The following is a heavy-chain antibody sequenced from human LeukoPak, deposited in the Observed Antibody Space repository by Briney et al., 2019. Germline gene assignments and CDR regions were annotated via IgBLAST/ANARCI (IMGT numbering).Heavy chain of an antibody. V-gene: IGHV3-30*09. CDR2: ISDDGNNK. D-gene: IGHD3-9*01. CDR1: GFNFKIYG. J-gene: IGHJ3*02. Sequence: GSLRLSCAASGFNFKIYGMHLVRQAPGRGVEWVAVISDDGNNKYYADSVKGRFAISRDNSRNTFYLQMDSLRAEDTAVYYCARDQDGNEILTGGAFDIWGDGTMVTVSS. CDR3: ARDQDGNEILTGGAFDI.